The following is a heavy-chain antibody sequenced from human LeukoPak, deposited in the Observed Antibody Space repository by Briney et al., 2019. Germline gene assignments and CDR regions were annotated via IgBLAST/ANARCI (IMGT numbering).Heavy chain of an antibody. J-gene: IGHJ4*02. CDR3: ARVRWGIVVATFDY. Sequence: GGSLRLSCAASGFTFSSYSMNWVRQAPGKGLEWVSSISSSSSYIYYADSVKGRFTISRDNAKNSLYLQMNSLSAEDTAVYYCARVRWGIVVATFDYWGQGTLVTVSS. D-gene: IGHD3-22*01. CDR2: ISSSSSYI. CDR1: GFTFSSYS. V-gene: IGHV3-21*01.